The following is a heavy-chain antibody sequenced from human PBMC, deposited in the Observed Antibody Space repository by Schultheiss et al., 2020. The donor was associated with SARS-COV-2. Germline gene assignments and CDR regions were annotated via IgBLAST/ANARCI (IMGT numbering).Heavy chain of an antibody. CDR2: IYYSGST. V-gene: IGHV4-61*08. Sequence: SETLSLTCTVSGGSISSGDYYWSWIRQPPRKGLEWIGSIYYSGSTNYNPSLKSRVTISVDTSKNQFSLKLSSVTAADTAVYYCARGPFNYYDSSGYLPDYWGQGTLVTVSS. CDR1: GGSISSGDYY. J-gene: IGHJ4*02. D-gene: IGHD3-22*01. CDR3: ARGPFNYYDSSGYLPDY.